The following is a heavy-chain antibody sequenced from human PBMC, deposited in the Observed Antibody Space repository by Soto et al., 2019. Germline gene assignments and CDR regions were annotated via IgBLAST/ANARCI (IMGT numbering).Heavy chain of an antibody. J-gene: IGHJ6*01. D-gene: IGHD3-3*01. V-gene: IGHV1-2*04. CDR1: GYTFTGYY. CDR2: INPNSGGT. Sequence: ASVKFSCKSSGYTFTGYYMHWVRQAPGQWLEWVGWINPNSGGTNYAQKFQGWVTMTRDTSISTAYMELSRLRSDDTAVYYCARGQERTLPIRSSITIFGVVIVSGRHYYNGMYVWGKGTMGTVSS. CDR3: ARGQERTLPIRSSITIFGVVIVSGRHYYNGMYV.